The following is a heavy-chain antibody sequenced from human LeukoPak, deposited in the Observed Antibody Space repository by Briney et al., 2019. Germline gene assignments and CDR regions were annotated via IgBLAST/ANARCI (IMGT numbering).Heavy chain of an antibody. CDR2: IIPMSGTA. D-gene: IGHD3-3*01. V-gene: IGHV1-69*13. Sequence: SVKVSCKASGGTFSSYAISWVRQAPGQGLEWVGGIIPMSGTANYAQKFQGRVTITADESTSTAYMELSSLRSEDTAIYYCASPVKYYDTWSGYPPFDYWGQGTLVTVSS. J-gene: IGHJ4*02. CDR3: ASPVKYYDTWSGYPPFDY. CDR1: GGTFSSYA.